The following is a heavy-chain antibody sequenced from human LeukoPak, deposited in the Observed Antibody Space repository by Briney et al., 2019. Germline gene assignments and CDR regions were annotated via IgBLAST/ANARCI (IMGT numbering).Heavy chain of an antibody. V-gene: IGHV4-61*01. CDR2: IYYSGST. D-gene: IGHD3-16*01. CDR3: ARAGLRGDFDY. CDR1: GGSVSSGSYY. Sequence: PSETLSLTCTVSGGSVSSGSYYWSWIRQPPGKGLEWIGYIYYSGSTNYNPSLKSRVTISVDTSKNQFSLKLSSVTAADTAVYYCARAGLRGDFDYWGQGTLVTVSS. J-gene: IGHJ4*02.